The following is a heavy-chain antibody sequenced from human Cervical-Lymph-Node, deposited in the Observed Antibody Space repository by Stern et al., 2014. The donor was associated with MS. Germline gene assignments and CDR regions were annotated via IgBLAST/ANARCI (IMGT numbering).Heavy chain of an antibody. Sequence: VQLLESGAEVKKPGASVKVSCKASGYSFTGYFMHWLRQAPGQGLEWLGWINPNSGDTTYARKVQGRVTMTRDTSITTAYMELTRLRSDDTAVYYCARELDDFWTGYYLWGQGTLVTVSS. D-gene: IGHD3/OR15-3a*01. CDR1: GYSFTGYF. CDR2: INPNSGDT. J-gene: IGHJ4*02. V-gene: IGHV1-2*02. CDR3: ARELDDFWTGYYL.